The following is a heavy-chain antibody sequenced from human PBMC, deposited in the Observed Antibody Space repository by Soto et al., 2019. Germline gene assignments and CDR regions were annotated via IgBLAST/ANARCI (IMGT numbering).Heavy chain of an antibody. CDR2: ISCSTSYI. Sequence: PGGSLRLSCAATGFTFSSYSMNWFRQAPGKGLEWVSSISCSTSYIYYADSVKGRFTISRDNAKNSLYLQMNSLRAEDTAVYYCARVVDYCDPYYYYGMDVWGQGTTVTVSS. J-gene: IGHJ6*02. CDR3: ARVVDYCDPYYYYGMDV. CDR1: GFTFSSYS. D-gene: IGHD3-22*01. V-gene: IGHV3-21*01.